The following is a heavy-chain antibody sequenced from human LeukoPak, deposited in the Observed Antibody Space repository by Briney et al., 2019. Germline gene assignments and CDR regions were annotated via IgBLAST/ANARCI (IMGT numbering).Heavy chain of an antibody. CDR3: ARGGPGWSLTYYFDY. Sequence: SQTLSLTCAVSGGSISSGGYSWSWIRQPPGKGLEWIGYIYHSGSTYYNPSLKSRVTISVDRSKNQFSLKLSSVTAADTAVYYCARGGPGWSLTYYFDYWGQGTLVTVSS. CDR2: IYHSGST. J-gene: IGHJ4*02. V-gene: IGHV4-30-2*01. D-gene: IGHD2-15*01. CDR1: GGSISSGGYS.